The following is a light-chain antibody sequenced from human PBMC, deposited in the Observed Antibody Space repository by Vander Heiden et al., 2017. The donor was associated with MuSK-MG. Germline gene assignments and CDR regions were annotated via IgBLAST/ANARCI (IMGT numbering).Light chain of an antibody. CDR3: QQYNSASIT. J-gene: IGKJ5*01. V-gene: IGKV1-5*03. Sequence: DIQMTQSPSSLSASVGDRVSLTRRASQSISRWLAWYQQRPGEAPRLLIYQASTLHSGVPSRFSGSGSGTHFTLTISSLQPEDFGTYYCQQYNSASITFGQGTRLDIK. CDR1: QSISRW. CDR2: QAS.